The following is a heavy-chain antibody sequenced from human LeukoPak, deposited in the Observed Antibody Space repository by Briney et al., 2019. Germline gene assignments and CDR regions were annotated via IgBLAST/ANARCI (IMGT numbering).Heavy chain of an antibody. CDR2: INSDDSRT. D-gene: IGHD3-22*01. Sequence: PGGSLRLSCAASGFTFSAFWMHWVRQAPGKGLVLVSRINSDDSRTTYADSVKGRFTISRDNAKNTLYLQMNSLRAEDTAVYYCARGLVHDTSGYYSDYWGQGTLVTVSS. CDR3: ARGLVHDTSGYYSDY. V-gene: IGHV3-74*01. CDR1: GFTFSAFW. J-gene: IGHJ4*02.